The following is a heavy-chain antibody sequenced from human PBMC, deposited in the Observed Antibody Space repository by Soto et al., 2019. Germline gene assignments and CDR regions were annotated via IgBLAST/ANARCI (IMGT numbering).Heavy chain of an antibody. V-gene: IGHV3-30*18. CDR3: AKDIKCEDFTYGYFYYGMDV. CDR2: TSCNGNNK. Sequence: GGSLRLSCAASGFTFSDCSMHWVRQAPGKGLEWVASTSCNGNNKYYGDSVKGRFTISRDNSKNTLHLEMITLRPEDTAVYYCAKDIKCEDFTYGYFYYGMDVWGQGTTVTVSS. D-gene: IGHD3-10*01. CDR1: GFTFSDCS. J-gene: IGHJ6*02.